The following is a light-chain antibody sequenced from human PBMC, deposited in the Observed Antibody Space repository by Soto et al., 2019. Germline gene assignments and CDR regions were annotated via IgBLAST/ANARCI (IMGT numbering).Light chain of an antibody. Sequence: EVVLTQSPGTLSLSPGERATLSCRASQNVSVNSLAWYQQKGGQAPRLLIYAASTRATGVPDRFSGTGSGTDFALTISRLETDDSAVYYCQQYGGSPFTFGPGTKVDIK. CDR1: QNVSVNS. CDR3: QQYGGSPFT. J-gene: IGKJ3*01. V-gene: IGKV3-20*01. CDR2: AAS.